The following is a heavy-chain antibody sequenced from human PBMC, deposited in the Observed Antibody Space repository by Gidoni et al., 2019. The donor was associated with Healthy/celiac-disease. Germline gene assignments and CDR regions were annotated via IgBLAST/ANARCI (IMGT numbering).Heavy chain of an antibody. Sequence: QVPLQQWGAGLLKPSETLSLPCAVYGGSFSGYYWSWIRQPPGKGLEWIGEINHSGSTNYNPSLKSRVTISEDTSKNQFSLKLSSVTAADTAVYYCARGLEWEWSWGQGTLVTVSA. CDR1: GGSFSGYY. V-gene: IGHV4-34*01. CDR3: ARGLEWEWS. D-gene: IGHD3-3*01. J-gene: IGHJ4*02. CDR2: INHSGST.